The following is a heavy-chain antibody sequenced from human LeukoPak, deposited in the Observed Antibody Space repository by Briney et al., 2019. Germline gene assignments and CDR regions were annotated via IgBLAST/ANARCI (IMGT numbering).Heavy chain of an antibody. CDR3: AKGGRGSSSWFDY. V-gene: IGHV3-23*01. D-gene: IGHD6-13*01. CDR2: ISGSGGST. J-gene: IGHJ4*02. CDR1: GGSFSGYY. Sequence: ETLSLTCAVYGGSFSGYYWSWVRQAPGKGLEWVSVISGSGGSTYYADSVKGRFTISRDNSKNTLYLQMNSLRAEDTAVYYCAKGGRGSSSWFDYWGQGTLVTVSS.